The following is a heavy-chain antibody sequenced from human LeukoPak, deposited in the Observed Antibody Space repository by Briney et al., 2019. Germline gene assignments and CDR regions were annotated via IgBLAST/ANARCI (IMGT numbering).Heavy chain of an antibody. CDR2: IYYSGNT. CDR1: GGSISSYY. V-gene: IGHV4-59*01. D-gene: IGHD3-16*02. Sequence: SETRSLACTVSGGSISSYYWSWVRQPPGKGLEWIGYIYYSGNTNYNPSLKSRVTISVDTSKNQFSLKLSSVTPADTPVYYCGRKPGFMITRGVVIDVGYFDYWGQGTLVTVSS. CDR3: GRKPGFMITRGVVIDVGYFDY. J-gene: IGHJ4*02.